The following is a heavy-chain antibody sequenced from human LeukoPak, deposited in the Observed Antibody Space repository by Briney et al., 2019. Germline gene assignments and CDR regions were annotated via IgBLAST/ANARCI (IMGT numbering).Heavy chain of an antibody. CDR1: GFTFSSYS. J-gene: IGHJ4*02. V-gene: IGHV3-21*01. CDR2: ISSSSSYI. CDR3: ARGNRYYYDSSGYCLD. D-gene: IGHD3-22*01. Sequence: PGGSLRLSCAASGFTFSSYSMNWVRQAPGKGLEWVSSISSSSSYIYYADSVKGRFTISRDNAKNSLYLQMNSLRAEDTAVYYCARGNRYYYDSSGYCLDWGQGTLVTVSS.